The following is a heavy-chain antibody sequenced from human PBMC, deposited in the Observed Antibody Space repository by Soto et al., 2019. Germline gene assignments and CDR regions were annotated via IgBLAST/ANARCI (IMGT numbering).Heavy chain of an antibody. CDR3: ARDTGDGTFDF. D-gene: IGHD7-27*01. J-gene: IGHJ4*02. V-gene: IGHV1-3*01. Sequence: GASVKLSCKDSGYTFSSYAIHWVRQAPGQRLEWMGWINAGYGNTKSSQKFQDRVTISRDTSASTAYMELTSLRSEDTAVYYCARDTGDGTFDFWGQGTLVTVSS. CDR2: INAGYGNT. CDR1: GYTFSSYA.